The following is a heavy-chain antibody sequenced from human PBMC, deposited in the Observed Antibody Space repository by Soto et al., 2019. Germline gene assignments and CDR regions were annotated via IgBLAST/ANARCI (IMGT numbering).Heavy chain of an antibody. Sequence: GGSLRLSCAASGFTFSNAWMNWVRQAPGKGLEWVGRIKSKTDGGTTDYAAPVKGRFTISRDDSKNTLYLQMNSLKTEDTAVYYCTRAAPVKYYYGSGSYYPLDYWGQGTLVTVSS. V-gene: IGHV3-15*07. CDR3: TRAAPVKYYYGSGSYYPLDY. J-gene: IGHJ4*02. CDR1: GFTFSNAW. CDR2: IKSKTDGGTT. D-gene: IGHD3-10*01.